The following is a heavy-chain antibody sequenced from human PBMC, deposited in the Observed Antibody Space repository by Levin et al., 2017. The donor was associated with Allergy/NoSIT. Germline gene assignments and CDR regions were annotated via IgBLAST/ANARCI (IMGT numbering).Heavy chain of an antibody. Sequence: GGSLRLSCAASGFTFSSYAMHWVRQAPGKGLEWVAVISYDGSNKYYADSVKGRFTISRDNSKNTLYLQMNSLRAEDTAVYYCARDRVTMVRGVIGHWGQGTLVTVSS. CDR1: GFTFSSYA. D-gene: IGHD3-10*01. CDR3: ARDRVTMVRGVIGH. V-gene: IGHV3-30-3*01. J-gene: IGHJ5*02. CDR2: ISYDGSNK.